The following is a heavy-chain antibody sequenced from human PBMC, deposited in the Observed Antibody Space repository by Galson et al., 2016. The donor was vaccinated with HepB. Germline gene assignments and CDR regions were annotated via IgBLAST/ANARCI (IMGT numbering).Heavy chain of an antibody. CDR3: TRDPNGDYFGAFDF. V-gene: IGHV3-30*03. CDR1: GFTFSTYG. D-gene: IGHD4-17*01. J-gene: IGHJ3*01. Sequence: SLRLSCAASGFTFSTYGMHWVRQAPGKGLEWVALISYDGKSESYADSVKGRVTISRDNSKNTLYLQMNSLRAEDTAVYYCTRDPNGDYFGAFDFWGQGTMVTVSS. CDR2: ISYDGKSE.